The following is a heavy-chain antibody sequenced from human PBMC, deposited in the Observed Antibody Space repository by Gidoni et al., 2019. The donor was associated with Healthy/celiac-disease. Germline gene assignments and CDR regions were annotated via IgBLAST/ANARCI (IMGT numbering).Heavy chain of an antibody. D-gene: IGHD4-17*01. Sequence: QVPLQESGPGLVNPYPNLSLPCTFSGDPLSSGDYYWRGSRQPPGKVLEWIGYIYYSGRTYNNTSLKSRVTISVDTSKNKFSLKLSSVTAADTAVDYCARVQEDYGDYAFGYWGQGTLVTVSS. CDR2: IYYSGRT. V-gene: IGHV4-30-4*01. J-gene: IGHJ4*02. CDR3: ARVQEDYGDYAFGY. CDR1: GDPLSSGDYY.